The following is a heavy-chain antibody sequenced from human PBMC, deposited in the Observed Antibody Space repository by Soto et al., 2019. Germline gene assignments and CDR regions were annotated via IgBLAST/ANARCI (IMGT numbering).Heavy chain of an antibody. Sequence: PSETLSLTCTVSGGSISSSSYYWGWIRQPPGKGLEWIGSIYYGGSTYYNPSLKSRVTISVDTSKNQFSLKLSPVTAADTAVYYCARTPIVVVVAATPDYFDYWGQGTLVTVSS. CDR1: GGSISSSSYY. D-gene: IGHD2-15*01. V-gene: IGHV4-39*01. J-gene: IGHJ4*02. CDR3: ARTPIVVVVAATPDYFDY. CDR2: IYYGGST.